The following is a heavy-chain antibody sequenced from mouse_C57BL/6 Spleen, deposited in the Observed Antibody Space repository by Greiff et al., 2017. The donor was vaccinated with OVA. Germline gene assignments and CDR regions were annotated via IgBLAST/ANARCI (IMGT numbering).Heavy chain of an antibody. J-gene: IGHJ2*01. CDR2: IYPGDGDT. CDR1: GYAFSSYW. CDR3: ARSTVVAHFDD. V-gene: IGHV1-80*01. Sequence: QVQLQQSGAELVKPGASVKISCKASGYAFSSYWMNWVKQRPGKGLEWIGQIYPGDGDTTYNGKFKGKATLTADKSSSTAYMQLSSLTSEDSAVYFCARSTVVAHFDDWGQGTTLTVSS. D-gene: IGHD1-1*01.